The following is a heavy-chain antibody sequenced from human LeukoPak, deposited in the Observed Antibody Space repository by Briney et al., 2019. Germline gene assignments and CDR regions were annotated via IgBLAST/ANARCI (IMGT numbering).Heavy chain of an antibody. V-gene: IGHV4-59*08. CDR2: IYYSGST. CDR1: GGSISSYY. D-gene: IGHD2-21*01. CDR3: ARRVVRGAHNWFDP. J-gene: IGHJ5*02. Sequence: SEALSLTCTVSGGSISSYYWSWIRQPPGKGLEWIGYIYYSGSTNYNPSLKSRVTISVDTSKNQFSLKLSSVTAADTAVYYCARRVVRGAHNWFDPWGQGTLVTVSS.